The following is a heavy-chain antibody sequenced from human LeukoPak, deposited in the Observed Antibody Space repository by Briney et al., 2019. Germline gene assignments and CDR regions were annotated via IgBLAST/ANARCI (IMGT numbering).Heavy chain of an antibody. Sequence: GGSLRLSCAASGFTFSSYSMNWVRQAPGKGPEWVSSISSSSSYIYYADSVKGRFTISRDNAKNSLYLQMNSLRAEDTAVYYCARALAAAADYWGQGTLVTVSS. CDR2: ISSSSSYI. D-gene: IGHD6-13*01. CDR1: GFTFSSYS. V-gene: IGHV3-21*01. J-gene: IGHJ4*02. CDR3: ARALAAAADY.